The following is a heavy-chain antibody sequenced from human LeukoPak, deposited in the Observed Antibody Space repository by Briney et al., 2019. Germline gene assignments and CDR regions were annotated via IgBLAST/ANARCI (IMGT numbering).Heavy chain of an antibody. J-gene: IGHJ6*03. V-gene: IGHV4-30-2*01. CDR3: ARETPTYCSSTSCSRYYYYYMDV. Sequence: SETLSLTCTVSGGSISSGGYYWSWLRQPPGKGLEWIGYIYHSGSTYYNPSLKSRVTISVDRSKNQFSLKLSSVTAADTAVYYCARETPTYCSSTSCSRYYYYYMDVWGKGTTVTVSS. D-gene: IGHD2-2*01. CDR2: IYHSGST. CDR1: GGSISSGGYY.